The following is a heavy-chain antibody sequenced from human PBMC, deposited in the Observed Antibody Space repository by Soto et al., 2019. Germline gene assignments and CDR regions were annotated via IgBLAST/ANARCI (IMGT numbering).Heavy chain of an antibody. Sequence: QVQLVQSGAEVKKPGSSVKVSCKASGGTFSSYAISWVRQAPGQGLEWMGGIIPIFGTANYAQKFQGRVTITADESTSTAYMELSSLRSEDTAVYYCARQDGGAGDGYNGWEYFDYWGQGTLVTVSS. CDR2: IIPIFGTA. CDR1: GGTFSSYA. V-gene: IGHV1-69*01. D-gene: IGHD5-12*01. CDR3: ARQDGGAGDGYNGWEYFDY. J-gene: IGHJ4*02.